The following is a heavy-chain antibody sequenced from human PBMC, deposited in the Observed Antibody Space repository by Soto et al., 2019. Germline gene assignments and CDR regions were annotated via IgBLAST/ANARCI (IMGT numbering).Heavy chain of an antibody. D-gene: IGHD6-6*01. CDR2: MNPNSGNT. J-gene: IGHJ6*02. CDR3: ARGQGSSSWYYYYGMDV. Sequence: ASVKVSCKASGYTFTSYDINWVRQATGQGLEWMGWMNPNSGNTGYAQKFQGRVTMTRNTSISTAYMELSSLRSEDTAVYYCARGQGSSSWYYYYGMDVWGQGTKVTVYS. V-gene: IGHV1-8*01. CDR1: GYTFTSYD.